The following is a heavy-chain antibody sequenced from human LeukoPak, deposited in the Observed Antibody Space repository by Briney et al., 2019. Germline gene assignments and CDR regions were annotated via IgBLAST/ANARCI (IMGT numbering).Heavy chain of an antibody. Sequence: GGSLRLSCAASGFTFSNTRMLWVRQAPGKGLEWVGRIKSNTDGGTTDYAAPVKGRFTNSRDDSKKTLYLQMNSLKIGDTAVYYCTPSGGYWGQGTLVTVSS. CDR2: IKSNTDGGTT. D-gene: IGHD3-10*01. J-gene: IGHJ4*02. CDR1: GFTFSNTR. V-gene: IGHV3-15*01. CDR3: TPSGGY.